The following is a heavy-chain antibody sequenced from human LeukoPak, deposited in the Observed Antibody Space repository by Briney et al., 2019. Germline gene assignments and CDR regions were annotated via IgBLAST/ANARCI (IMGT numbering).Heavy chain of an antibody. V-gene: IGHV3-21*01. Sequence: PGGSLRLSCAASGFTFSSSSMNWVRQAPGKGLEWVSSISSGSSYIYYADPLKGRFTVSRDNAKNSLYLQMNSLRAEDTAVYYCASERYNWNYAFDYWGRESWSPSPQ. D-gene: IGHD1-7*01. J-gene: IGHJ4*02. CDR1: GFTFSSSS. CDR2: ISSGSSYI. CDR3: ASERYNWNYAFDY.